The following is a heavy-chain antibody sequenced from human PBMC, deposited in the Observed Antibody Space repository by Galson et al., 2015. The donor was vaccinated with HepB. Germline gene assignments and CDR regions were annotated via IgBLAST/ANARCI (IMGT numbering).Heavy chain of an antibody. V-gene: IGHV3-48*01. D-gene: IGHD2-2*01. CDR2: ISSSSTI. J-gene: IGHJ5*02. CDR1: GFTFSSYS. CDR3: ARPYCSSTSCYRGAGLWFDP. Sequence: SLRLSCAASGFTFSSYSMNWVRQAPGEGLEWVSYISSSSTIYYADSVKGRFTISRDNAKNSLYLQMNSLRAEDTAVYYCARPYCSSTSCYRGAGLWFDPWGQGTLVTVSS.